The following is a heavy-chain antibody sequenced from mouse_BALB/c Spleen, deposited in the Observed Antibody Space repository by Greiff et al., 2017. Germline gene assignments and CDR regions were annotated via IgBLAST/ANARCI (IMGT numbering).Heavy chain of an antibody. J-gene: IGHJ1*01. Sequence: EVQRVESGGGLVKPGGSLKLSCAASGFTFSSYAMSWVRQTPEKRLEWVASISSGGSTYYPDSVKGRFTIARDNARNILYLQMSSLRSEDTAMYYCARGPYYGNSYWYFDVWGAGTTVTVSS. V-gene: IGHV5-6-5*01. D-gene: IGHD2-1*01. CDR1: GFTFSSYA. CDR2: ISSGGST. CDR3: ARGPYYGNSYWYFDV.